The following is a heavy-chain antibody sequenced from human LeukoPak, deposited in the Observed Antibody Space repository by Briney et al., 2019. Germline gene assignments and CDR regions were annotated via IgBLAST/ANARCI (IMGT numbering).Heavy chain of an antibody. CDR1: GYTFTGYY. J-gene: IGHJ5*02. V-gene: IGHV1-2*02. CDR3: ARDLDYYDSNGYYYWFDP. D-gene: IGHD3-22*01. CDR2: INPNSGGT. Sequence: ASVKVSCKASGYTFTGYYMHWVRQAPGQGLEWMGWINPNSGGTNYAQKFQGRVTMTRDTSISTAYMELSRLRSDDTAVYYCARDLDYYDSNGYYYWFDPWGQGTLVTVSS.